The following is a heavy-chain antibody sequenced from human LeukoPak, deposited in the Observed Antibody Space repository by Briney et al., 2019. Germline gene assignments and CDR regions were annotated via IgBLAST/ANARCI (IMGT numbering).Heavy chain of an antibody. J-gene: IGHJ4*02. CDR1: GFTFSSYS. CDR2: ISSSSSTI. CDR3: AVPHDYGDYVN. V-gene: IGHV3-48*01. D-gene: IGHD4-17*01. Sequence: PGGSLRLSCAASGFTFSSYSMNWVRQAPGKGLEWVSYISSSSSTIYYADSVKGRFTISRDNAKSSLYLQMNSLRAEDTAVYYCAVPHDYGDYVNWGQGTLVTVSS.